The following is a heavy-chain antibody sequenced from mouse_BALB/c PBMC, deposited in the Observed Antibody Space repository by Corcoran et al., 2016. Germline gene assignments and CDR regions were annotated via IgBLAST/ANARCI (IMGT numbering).Heavy chain of an antibody. V-gene: IGHV14-3*02. CDR3: ARSREGNYVVY. J-gene: IGHJ2*01. Sequence: EVQLQQSGAELVKPGASVKLSCTAAGFNIKDTYIHGMKQRPEQGMEWIGRIDTANGNTKYDPKFQGKATMTANTSSNTAYLQLSSLTSEATAVYYCARSREGNYVVYWGQGTTLAVSS. CDR1: GFNIKDTY. CDR2: IDTANGNT.